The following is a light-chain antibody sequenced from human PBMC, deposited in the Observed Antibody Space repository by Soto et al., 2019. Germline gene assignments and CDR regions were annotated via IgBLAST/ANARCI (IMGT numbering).Light chain of an antibody. CDR3: PQRTRWPMP. CDR1: QNLHSF. J-gene: IGKJ5*01. CDR2: DGS. Sequence: EIRLKQSPATLSVYKGERVTLSCRASQNLHSFLNWYQQRPGQAPRPLIYDGSKRAAGVPDRISGDGSGTDYTLTISSLEPEDFAVYYCPQRTRWPMPFGQRTLLAI. V-gene: IGKV3-11*01.